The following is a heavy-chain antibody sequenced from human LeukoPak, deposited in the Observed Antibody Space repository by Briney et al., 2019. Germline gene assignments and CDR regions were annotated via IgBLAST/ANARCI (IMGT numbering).Heavy chain of an antibody. CDR1: GGSFSGYY. D-gene: IGHD6-13*01. CDR3: ARVRGIRKPLDY. Sequence: SEILSLTCAVYGGSFSGYYWSWIRQPPGKGLEWIGEINHSGSTNYNPSLKSRVTISVDTSKNQFSLKLSSVTAADTAVYYCARVRGIRKPLDYWGQGTLVTVSS. J-gene: IGHJ4*02. CDR2: INHSGST. V-gene: IGHV4-34*01.